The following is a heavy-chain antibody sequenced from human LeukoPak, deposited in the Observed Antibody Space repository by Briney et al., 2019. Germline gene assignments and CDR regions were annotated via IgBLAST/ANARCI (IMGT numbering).Heavy chain of an antibody. CDR1: GFTFAAYS. CDR3: ARDFARTGDYHHFDY. Sequence: GGSLRLSCAASGFTFAAYSMNWVRQAPGKGLEWVSSVIVPTGSMYYGDSVKGRFTISRDNAMNSLYLQMSSLRAEDTAVYYCARDFARTGDYHHFDYWGQGTLVIVSS. V-gene: IGHV3-21*01. D-gene: IGHD7-27*01. J-gene: IGHJ4*02. CDR2: VIVPTGSM.